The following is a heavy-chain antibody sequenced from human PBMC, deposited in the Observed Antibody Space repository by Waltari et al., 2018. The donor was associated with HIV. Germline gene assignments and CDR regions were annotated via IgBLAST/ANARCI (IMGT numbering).Heavy chain of an antibody. CDR3: AKHMTALVPFDY. CDR2: ISYSGGT. J-gene: IGHJ4*02. CDR1: GGSISSSSYY. V-gene: IGHV4-39*01. Sequence: QLQLQESGPGLVKPSETLSLTCSLSGGSISSSSYYWGWVRRPPGKGLGGIGSISYSGGTYYNPSLKSRVTISVDTSKNQFSLNLNSVTAADTAVYFCAKHMTALVPFDYWGQGTLVTVSS. D-gene: IGHD5-18*01.